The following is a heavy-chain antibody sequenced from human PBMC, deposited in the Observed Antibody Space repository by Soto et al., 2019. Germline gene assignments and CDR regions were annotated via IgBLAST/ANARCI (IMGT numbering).Heavy chain of an antibody. Sequence: ASVKVSGKASGYTLTELSMHWVRQAPGKGLEWMGGFDPEDGETIYAQKFQGRVTMTEDTSTDTAYMELSSLRSEDTAVYYCATVKEYYYGMDVWGQGTTVTVSS. CDR2: FDPEDGET. CDR1: GYTLTELS. CDR3: ATVKEYYYGMDV. V-gene: IGHV1-24*01. J-gene: IGHJ6*02.